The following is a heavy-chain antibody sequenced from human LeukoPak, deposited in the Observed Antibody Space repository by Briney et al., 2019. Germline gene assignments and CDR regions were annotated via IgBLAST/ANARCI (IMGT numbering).Heavy chain of an antibody. V-gene: IGHV5-51*01. CDR3: ARRAIDAEYFQH. Sequence: GESLKISCTGSGYSFTNYWIAWVRQMPGKGLEWMGIIYPGDSDTRYSPSFQGQVTISADKSINTAYLQWSSLKASDTAIYYCARRAIDAEYFQHWGQGTLVAVSS. CDR1: GYSFTNYW. CDR2: IYPGDSDT. J-gene: IGHJ1*01.